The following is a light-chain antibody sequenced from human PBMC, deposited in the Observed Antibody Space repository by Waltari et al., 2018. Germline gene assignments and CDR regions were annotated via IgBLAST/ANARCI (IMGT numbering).Light chain of an antibody. V-gene: IGKV3-15*01. CDR3: QQYNTWPPST. CDR1: QSISND. J-gene: IGKJ2*02. CDR2: GAS. Sequence: EIVMTQSPAALSVSPGHSATLFCRASQSISNDLAWYQHKPGQPPRLLISGASTRATGVPARFSGSGSGTEFTLTISSLQSEDSAIYFCQQYNTWPPSTFGQGTKLEIK.